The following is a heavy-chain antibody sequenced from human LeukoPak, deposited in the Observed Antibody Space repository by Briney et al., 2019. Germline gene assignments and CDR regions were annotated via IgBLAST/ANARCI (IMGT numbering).Heavy chain of an antibody. V-gene: IGHV1-2*02. CDR1: GYTFTGYY. CDR2: INPNSGGT. J-gene: IGHJ5*02. Sequence: ASVKVSCKASGYTFTGYYMNWVRQAPGQGLEWMGWINPNSGGTNYAQKFQGRVTMTRDTSISTAYMELSRLRSDDTAVYYCAREGDCSSTSCYDVNWFDPWGQGTLVTVSS. D-gene: IGHD2-2*01. CDR3: AREGDCSSTSCYDVNWFDP.